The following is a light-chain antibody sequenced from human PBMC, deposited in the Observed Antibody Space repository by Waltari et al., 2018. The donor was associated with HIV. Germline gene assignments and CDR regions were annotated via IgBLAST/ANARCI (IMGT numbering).Light chain of an antibody. CDR1: GPNIGGST. CDR3: ATWDGSLNGPV. Sequence: QSVLTQPPSPSGTPGQRVTTPCSGSGPNIGGSTVNWYQQLPSKPTKPLIYSNNQRPSRVPDRFSGSKSGTSASLAISGLQSDDETTYYCATWDGSLNGPVFGGGTKLTVL. V-gene: IGLV1-44*01. CDR2: SNN. J-gene: IGLJ3*02.